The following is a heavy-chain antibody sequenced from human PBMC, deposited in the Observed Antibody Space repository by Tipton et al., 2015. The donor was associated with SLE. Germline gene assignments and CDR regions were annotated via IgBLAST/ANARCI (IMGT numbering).Heavy chain of an antibody. V-gene: IGHV4-39*07. Sequence: LRLSCTVSGESITGGGYYWAWIRQPPGKGLEWVGTVYYAGNTFYNPSLKSRVTMSIDTSKNQFSLKLSSVTAADTAVYYCARDGALIDVFDVWGQGAMVTVSS. CDR3: ARDGALIDVFDV. CDR1: GESITGGGYY. CDR2: VYYAGNT. D-gene: IGHD2-8*01. J-gene: IGHJ3*01.